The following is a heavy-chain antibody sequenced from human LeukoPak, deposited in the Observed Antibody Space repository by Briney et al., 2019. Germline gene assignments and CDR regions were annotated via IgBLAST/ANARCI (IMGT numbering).Heavy chain of an antibody. V-gene: IGHV3-48*01. Sequence: GGSLSLSCAASGFPFSSYSMNWVRQAPGKGLAWVSYISSSSSTIYYADSVKGRFTISRDNAKNSLYLQMNSLTAEDTAVYYCARDKALVRRVEATTDAFDIWGQGTMVTVSS. J-gene: IGHJ3*02. CDR1: GFPFSSYS. D-gene: IGHD1-26*01. CDR3: ARDKALVRRVEATTDAFDI. CDR2: ISSSSSTI.